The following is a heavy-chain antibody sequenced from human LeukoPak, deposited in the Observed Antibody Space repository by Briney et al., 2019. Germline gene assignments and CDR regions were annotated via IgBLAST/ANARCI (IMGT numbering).Heavy chain of an antibody. J-gene: IGHJ6*02. CDR3: ARGLDYVLSYGMDV. Sequence: ASVKVSCKASGYTFTGYYMHWVRQATGQGLEWMGWINSNSGGTNYAQKFQGRVTMTRDTSISTAYMELSRLRSDDTAVYYCARGLDYVLSYGMDVWAKGPRSPSP. CDR2: INSNSGGT. V-gene: IGHV1-2*02. CDR1: GYTFTGYY. D-gene: IGHD4-17*01.